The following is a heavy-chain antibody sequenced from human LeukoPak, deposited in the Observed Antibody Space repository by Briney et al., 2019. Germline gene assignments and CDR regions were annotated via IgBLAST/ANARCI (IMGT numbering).Heavy chain of an antibody. D-gene: IGHD3-10*01. CDR3: ARVDYYGSGSYYNEYYGMDV. CDR2: IYSGGST. Sequence: PGGSLRLSCAASGFTVSSNYMSWVRQAPGKGLEWVSVIYSGGSTYYADSVKGRFTISSDNSKNTLYLQMNSLRAEDTAVYYCARVDYYGSGSYYNEYYGMDVWGQGTTVTVSS. V-gene: IGHV3-53*01. CDR1: GFTVSSNY. J-gene: IGHJ6*02.